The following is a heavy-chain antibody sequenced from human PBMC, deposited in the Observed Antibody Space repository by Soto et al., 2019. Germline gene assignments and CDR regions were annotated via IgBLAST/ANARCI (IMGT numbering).Heavy chain of an antibody. CDR3: ARDSLTGYCSGGSCYSYYYYYYGMDV. CDR1: GFTFSSYS. Sequence: KPGGSLRLSCAASGFTFSSYSMNWVRQAPGKGLEWVSSISSSSSYIYYADSVKGRFTISRDNAKNSLYLQMNSLRAEDTAVYYCARDSLTGYCSGGSCYSYYYYYYGMDVWGQGTTVTVSS. J-gene: IGHJ6*02. CDR2: ISSSSSYI. V-gene: IGHV3-21*01. D-gene: IGHD2-15*01.